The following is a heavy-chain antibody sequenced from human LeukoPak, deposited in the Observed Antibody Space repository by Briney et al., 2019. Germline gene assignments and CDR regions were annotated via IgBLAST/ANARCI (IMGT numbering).Heavy chain of an antibody. CDR2: IIPIFGTA. Sequence: SVKVSCKASGGTFSSYAISWVRQAPGQGLEWMGGIIPIFGTANYAQKLQGRVTITADESTSTAYMELSSLRSEDTAVYYCARDGHGTKEDGYNQRRFDYWGQGTLVTVSS. CDR3: ARDGHGTKEDGYNQRRFDY. V-gene: IGHV1-69*01. CDR1: GGTFSSYA. D-gene: IGHD5-24*01. J-gene: IGHJ4*02.